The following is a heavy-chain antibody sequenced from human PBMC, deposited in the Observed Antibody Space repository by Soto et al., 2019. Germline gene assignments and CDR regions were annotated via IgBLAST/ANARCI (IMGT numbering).Heavy chain of an antibody. V-gene: IGHV3-30-3*01. CDR1: GFTFSSYA. CDR2: ISYDGSNK. D-gene: IGHD6-19*01. Sequence: ESGGGVVQPGRSLRLSCAASGFTFSSYAMHWVRQAPGKGLEWVAVISYDGSNKYYADSVKGRFTISRDNSKNTLYLQMNSLRAEDTAVYYCARDSDSSGWHEGWFDPWGQGTLVTVSS. CDR3: ARDSDSSGWHEGWFDP. J-gene: IGHJ5*02.